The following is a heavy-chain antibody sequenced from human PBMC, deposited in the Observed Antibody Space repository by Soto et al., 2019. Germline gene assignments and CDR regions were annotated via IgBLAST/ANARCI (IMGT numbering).Heavy chain of an antibody. Sequence: QVQLVESGGGVVQPGRSLRLSCAASGFTFSSYGMHWVRQAPGKGLEWVAVISYDGSNKYYADSVKGRFTISRDNSKNTLYLQMNSLRAEDTAVYYCAKDRMTTVTTGYFDYWGQGTLVTVSS. CDR2: ISYDGSNK. V-gene: IGHV3-30*18. D-gene: IGHD4-17*01. J-gene: IGHJ4*02. CDR3: AKDRMTTVTTGYFDY. CDR1: GFTFSSYG.